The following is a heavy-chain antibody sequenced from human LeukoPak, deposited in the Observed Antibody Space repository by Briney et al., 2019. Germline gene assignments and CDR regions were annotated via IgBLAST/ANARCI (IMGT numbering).Heavy chain of an antibody. CDR1: GFTFSSYA. CDR2: ISGSGGST. J-gene: IGHJ4*02. D-gene: IGHD3-22*01. CDR3: AKGSYYDSSGYATPPVYFDY. Sequence: VGSLRLSCAASGFTFSSYAMSWVRQAPGKGLEWVSAISGSGGSTYYADSVKGRFTISRDNSKNTLYLQMNSLRAEDTAVYYCAKGSYYDSSGYATPPVYFDYWGQGTLVTVSS. V-gene: IGHV3-23*01.